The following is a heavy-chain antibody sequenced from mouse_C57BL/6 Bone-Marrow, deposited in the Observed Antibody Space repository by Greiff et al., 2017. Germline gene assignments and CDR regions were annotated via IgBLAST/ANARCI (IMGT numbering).Heavy chain of an antibody. CDR2: IDPENGDT. Sequence: EVQLQQSGAELVRPGASVKLSCTASGFNINDDYMHWVKQRPEQGLEWIGWIDPENGDTEYASKFQGKATITADTSSNTAYLQLSSLTSEDTAVYYCTQAYYSNYPYWGQGTSVTVSS. J-gene: IGHJ4*01. V-gene: IGHV14-4*01. CDR1: GFNINDDY. D-gene: IGHD2-5*01. CDR3: TQAYYSNYPY.